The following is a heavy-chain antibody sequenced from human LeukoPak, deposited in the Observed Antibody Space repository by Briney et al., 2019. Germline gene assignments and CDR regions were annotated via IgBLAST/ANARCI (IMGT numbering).Heavy chain of an antibody. J-gene: IGHJ4*02. CDR1: GFTFSSYE. Sequence: GGSLRLSCAASGFTFSSYEMNWVRQAPGKGLEWVLYISSSGSTIYYADSVKGRFTISRDNAKNSLYLQMNSLRAEDTAVYYCARDISSSWGFDYWGQGTLVTVSS. D-gene: IGHD6-13*01. CDR2: ISSSGSTI. V-gene: IGHV3-48*03. CDR3: ARDISSSWGFDY.